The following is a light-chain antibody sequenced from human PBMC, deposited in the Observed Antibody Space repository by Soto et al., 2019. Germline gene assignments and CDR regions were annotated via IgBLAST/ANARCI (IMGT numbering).Light chain of an antibody. CDR1: SSDVGGYNY. Sequence: QSALTQPASVSGSPGQSITISCTGTSSDVGGYNYVSWYQQHPGKAHKLMIYEVSNRPSGVSNRFSGSKSGNTASLTISGLQSEDEADYYCSSYTSSSTLVFGTGTKVTGL. CDR2: EVS. J-gene: IGLJ1*01. V-gene: IGLV2-14*01. CDR3: SSYTSSSTLV.